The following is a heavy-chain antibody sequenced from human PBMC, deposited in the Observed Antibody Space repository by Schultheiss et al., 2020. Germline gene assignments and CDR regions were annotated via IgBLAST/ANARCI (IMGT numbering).Heavy chain of an antibody. CDR2: IYYSGST. Sequence: SETLSLTCTVSGGSISSGGYYWSWIRQHPGKGLEWIGYIYYSGSTYYNPSLKSRVTISVDTSKNQFSLKLSSVTAADTAVYYCARRGSGSYDNWFDPWGKGTLVTVSS. CDR3: ARRGSGSYDNWFDP. CDR1: GGSISSGGYY. J-gene: IGHJ5*02. V-gene: IGHV4-31*03. D-gene: IGHD3-10*01.